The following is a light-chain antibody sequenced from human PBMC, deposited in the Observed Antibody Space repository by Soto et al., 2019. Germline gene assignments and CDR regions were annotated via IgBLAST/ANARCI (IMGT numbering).Light chain of an antibody. CDR3: CTYAGHVPK. V-gene: IGLV2-23*02. Sequence: QSALTQPASVSGSPGQSITISCAGTTSDVAYYDLVSWYQQHPGRAPKLLIYEVDKRPSGISVRFSGSKSGATASLTISGLLPEDEAVYFCCTYAGHVPKFGGGTKSPS. CDR2: EVD. J-gene: IGLJ2*01. CDR1: TSDVAYYDL.